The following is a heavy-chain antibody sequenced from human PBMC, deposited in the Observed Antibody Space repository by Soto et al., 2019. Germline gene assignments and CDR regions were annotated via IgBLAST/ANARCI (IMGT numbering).Heavy chain of an antibody. V-gene: IGHV4-59*01. D-gene: IGHD4-17*01. J-gene: IGHJ4*02. CDR2: IYYSGST. CDR1: GGSISSYY. CDR3: ARGTTPTDFDY. Sequence: SETLSLTCTVSGGSISSYYWSWIRQPPGKGLEWIGYIYYSGSTNYNPSLKSRVTISVDTSKNQFSLKLSSVTAADTAVYYCARGTTPTDFDYWGQGTLVTVSS.